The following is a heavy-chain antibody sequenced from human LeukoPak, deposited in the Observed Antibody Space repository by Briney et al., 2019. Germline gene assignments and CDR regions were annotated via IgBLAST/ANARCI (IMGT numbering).Heavy chain of an antibody. J-gene: IGHJ6*03. CDR3: ARLSWVVPAAIGKEYYYYYMDV. D-gene: IGHD2-2*01. CDR1: GGSISSDY. V-gene: IGHV4-59*12. CDR2: SYYSGST. Sequence: SETLSLTCTVSGGSISSDYWSWIRQPPGKGLEWIGYSYYSGSTNYNPSLKSRVTISVDTSKNQFSLTLSSVTAADTAVYSCARLSWVVPAAIGKEYYYYYMDVWGQGTTVTVSS.